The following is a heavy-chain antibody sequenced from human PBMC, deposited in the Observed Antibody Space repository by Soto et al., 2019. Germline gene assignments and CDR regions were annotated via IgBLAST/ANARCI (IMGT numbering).Heavy chain of an antibody. CDR3: ASARDEQQLVLLNYYYGMDV. CDR1: GGTFSSYA. D-gene: IGHD6-13*01. CDR2: IIPIFGTA. J-gene: IGHJ6*02. V-gene: IGHV1-69*13. Sequence: ASVKVSCKASGGTFSSYAISWVRQAPGQGLEWMGGIIPIFGTANYAQKFQGRVTITADESTSTAYMELSSLRSEDTAVYYCASARDEQQLVLLNYYYGMDVWGQGTTVTVSS.